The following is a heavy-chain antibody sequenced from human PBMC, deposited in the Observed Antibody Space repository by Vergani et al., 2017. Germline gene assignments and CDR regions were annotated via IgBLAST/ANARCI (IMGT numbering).Heavy chain of an antibody. CDR3: ARAPGISEAFEI. Sequence: EVQLVESGGGLVKPGGSLRLSCAASGFTFSSYSMNWVRQAPGKGLEWVSSISSSSGYIYYADSVKGRFTISRDNAKNSLYLQMNSLRAEDTAVYYCARAPGISEAFEIWGQGTMVTVSS. V-gene: IGHV3-21*01. D-gene: IGHD6-13*01. J-gene: IGHJ3*02. CDR2: ISSSSGYI. CDR1: GFTFSSYS.